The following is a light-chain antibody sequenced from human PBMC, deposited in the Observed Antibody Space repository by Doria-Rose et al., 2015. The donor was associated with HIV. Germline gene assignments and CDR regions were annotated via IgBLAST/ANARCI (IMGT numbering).Light chain of an antibody. Sequence: TQAPGTLALCAGERATLSCRASQSFSSTYSALYQQKPGQSPSLLIYDGSTTATGIPDRFSASGSGTDFTLTINRLEPEDFALYCCHQYGTSWTFGQGTKVEI. V-gene: IGKV3-20*01. CDR1: QSFSSTY. CDR3: HQYGTSWT. CDR2: DGS. J-gene: IGKJ1*01.